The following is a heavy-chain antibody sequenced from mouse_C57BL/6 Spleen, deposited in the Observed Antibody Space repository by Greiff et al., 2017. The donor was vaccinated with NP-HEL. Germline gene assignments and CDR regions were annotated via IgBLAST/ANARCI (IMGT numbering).Heavy chain of an antibody. D-gene: IGHD2-2*01. J-gene: IGHJ2*01. CDR1: GFSLTSSG. V-gene: IGHV2-2*01. CDR2: IWSGGST. CDR3: ARGWLRRERDFDC. Sequence: QVQLQQSGPGLVQPSQSLSITCTVSGFSLTSSGVHWVRQSPGKGLEWLGVIWSGGSTDYNAAFISRLSISKDNSKSQVFFKMSSLQADDTAIYYCARGWLRRERDFDCWGKGTTLTVSS.